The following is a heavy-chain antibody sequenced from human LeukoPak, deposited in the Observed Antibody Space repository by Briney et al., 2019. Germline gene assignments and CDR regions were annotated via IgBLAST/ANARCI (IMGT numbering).Heavy chain of an antibody. V-gene: IGHV1-24*01. CDR2: FDPEDGET. D-gene: IGHD5-18*01. J-gene: IGHJ4*02. CDR1: GYTLTELS. CDR3: ATGDTAMAYACDY. Sequence: ASVKVSCKDSGYTLTELSMHWVRQAPGKGLEWMGGFDPEDGETIYAQKFQGRVTMTEDTSTDTDYMELSSLISEDTAVYYCATGDTAMAYACDYWGQGTLVTVSS.